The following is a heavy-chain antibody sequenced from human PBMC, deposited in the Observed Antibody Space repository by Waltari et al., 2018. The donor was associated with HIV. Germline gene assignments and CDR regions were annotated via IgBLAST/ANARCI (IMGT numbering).Heavy chain of an antibody. D-gene: IGHD3-3*02. Sequence: DVHLVETGGGLVQPGGSLRLSCAASGLIFNNYWMHWVRQVPGKGLVWVSRVSSDGNTTTYADAVKGRFTVSRDNAKNTLYLQMNSLRAEDTAIYYCVRQYNISRYFDYWGQGTLVTVSS. V-gene: IGHV3-74*01. CDR1: GLIFNNYW. CDR2: VSSDGNTT. J-gene: IGHJ4*02. CDR3: VRQYNISRYFDY.